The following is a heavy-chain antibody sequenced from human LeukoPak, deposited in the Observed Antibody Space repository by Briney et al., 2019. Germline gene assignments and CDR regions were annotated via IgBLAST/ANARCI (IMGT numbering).Heavy chain of an antibody. CDR3: ARGRSGELTWAFTLDS. Sequence: ASVKVSCTASGYTFTGYSMPWVRPAPGQGIEWMGWMNPNSGGTKYAQKFQGRVTMTRDMSISTAYMELSRLRSDDTAVYYCARGRSGELTWAFTLDSWGQGTLVTVSS. CDR1: GYTFTGYS. D-gene: IGHD3-10*01. CDR2: MNPNSGGT. V-gene: IGHV1-2*02. J-gene: IGHJ4*02.